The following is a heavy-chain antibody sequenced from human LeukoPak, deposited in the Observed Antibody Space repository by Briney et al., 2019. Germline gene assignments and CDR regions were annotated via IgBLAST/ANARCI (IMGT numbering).Heavy chain of an antibody. V-gene: IGHV3-7*01. D-gene: IGHD2-2*01. J-gene: IGHJ4*02. CDR3: ARWGLAYSTDY. CDR2: INPGGSEE. Sequence: GGSLRLSCAASGFTFSTYWRGWVRQAPGKGLEWVAPINPGGSEEYYVDSLKGRFTISRDDAQTSLHLQMDNLRVEDTAVYSCARWGLAYSTDYWGQGTLVTVPS. CDR1: GFTFSTYW.